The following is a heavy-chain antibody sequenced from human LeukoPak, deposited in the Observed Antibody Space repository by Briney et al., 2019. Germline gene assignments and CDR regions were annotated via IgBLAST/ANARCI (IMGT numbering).Heavy chain of an antibody. CDR3: ARHYRGSGSIYGMDV. D-gene: IGHD3-10*01. CDR2: VYHGGNT. V-gene: IGHV4-38-2*02. Sequence: SETLSLTCTVSGYSISSGYYWGWIRQPPGKGLEWIGNVYHGGNTYYNPSLKSRVTISVDTSKYQFSLKLTSVTAADTAVYYCARHYRGSGSIYGMDVWGQGTTVTVSS. CDR1: GYSISSGYY. J-gene: IGHJ6*02.